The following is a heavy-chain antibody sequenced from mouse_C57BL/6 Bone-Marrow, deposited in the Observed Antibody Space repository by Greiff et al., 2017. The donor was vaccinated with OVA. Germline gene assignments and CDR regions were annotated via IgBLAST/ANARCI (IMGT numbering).Heavy chain of an antibody. Sequence: QVLLQQPGAELVQPGASVKLSCKASGYTFTSYWMQWVKQRPGQGLEWIGEIDPSDSYTNYNQKFKGKATLTVDTSSSTAYMQLSSLTSEDSAVDYCAREDYYGSSYSYYFDDWGQGTTLTVSS. CDR3: AREDYYGSSYSYYFDD. CDR2: IDPSDSYT. J-gene: IGHJ2*01. CDR1: GYTFTSYW. V-gene: IGHV1-50*01. D-gene: IGHD1-1*01.